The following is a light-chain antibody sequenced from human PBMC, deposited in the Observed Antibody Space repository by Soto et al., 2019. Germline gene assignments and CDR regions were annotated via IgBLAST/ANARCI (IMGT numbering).Light chain of an antibody. CDR3: AAWDDSLNGHVV. CDR1: SSNIGNNA. Sequence: QSVLTQPPSASGTPGQRVTISCSGSSSNIGNNAVNWFQQLPGMAPKLLIYNNNQRPSGVPDRFSGSKSGTSASLAISGLQSEDEGDYYCAAWDDSLNGHVVFGGGTKLTVL. V-gene: IGLV1-44*01. CDR2: NNN. J-gene: IGLJ2*01.